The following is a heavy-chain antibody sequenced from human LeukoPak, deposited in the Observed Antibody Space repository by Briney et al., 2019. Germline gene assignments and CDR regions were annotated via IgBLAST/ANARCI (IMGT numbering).Heavy chain of an antibody. Sequence: SETLSLTCTVSGGSISSSSYYWSWIRQPPGKGLEWIGEVNHSGSTNYNPSLKSRVTISVDTSKNQFSLKLSSVTAADTAVYYCARGRATDYWGQGTLVTVSS. CDR2: VNHSGST. V-gene: IGHV4-39*07. CDR3: ARGRATDY. J-gene: IGHJ4*02. CDR1: GGSISSSSYY.